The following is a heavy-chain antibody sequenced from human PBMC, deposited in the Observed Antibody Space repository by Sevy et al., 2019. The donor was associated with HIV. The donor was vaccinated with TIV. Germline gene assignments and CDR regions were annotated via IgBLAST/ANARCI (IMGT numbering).Heavy chain of an antibody. V-gene: IGHV3-23*01. Sequence: GGSLRLSCEVAGFSFSDYGMTWVRQAPGKGLEWVSSISATGGSTYYADFVDGRFTVSRDNSKNTGYLYMDGLRAEDTAVYYCAKEALTYYSVPGSYLAGAFDIWGQGTMVTVSS. CDR2: ISATGGST. J-gene: IGHJ3*02. CDR1: GFSFSDYG. CDR3: AKEALTYYSVPGSYLAGAFDI. D-gene: IGHD3-10*01.